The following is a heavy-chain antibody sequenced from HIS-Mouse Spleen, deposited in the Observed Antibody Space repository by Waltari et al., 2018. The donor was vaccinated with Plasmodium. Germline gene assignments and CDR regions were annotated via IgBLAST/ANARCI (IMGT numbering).Heavy chain of an antibody. Sequence: EVQLVDTGGGWIQPGGPLRPAWAAAGFPVGTTSMNWVRQAPGRGRGCVSVLYRGGSPYHADSVTGRFTISSATSKNTLYLQMHSLRAEDTAVYYCARAAIAWGSPYYFDYWGQGTLVTVSS. J-gene: IGHJ4*02. CDR3: ARAAIAWGSPYYFDY. CDR1: GFPVGTTS. D-gene: IGHD7-27*01. V-gene: IGHV3-53*02. CDR2: LYRGGSP.